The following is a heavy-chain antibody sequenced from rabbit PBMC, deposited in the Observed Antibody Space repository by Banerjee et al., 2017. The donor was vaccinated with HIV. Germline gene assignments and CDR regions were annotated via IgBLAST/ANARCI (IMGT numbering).Heavy chain of an antibody. CDR2: IGAGSSGST. Sequence: QEQLEESGGDLVKPGASLTLTCTASGFSFSSSYYMSWVRQAPGKGLEWIACIGAGSSGSTYYASWAKGRFTISKTSSTTVTLQMTSLTVADTATYFCARRVGGPYYGFGLWGPGTLVTVS. CDR1: GFSFSSSYY. CDR3: ARRVGGPYYGFGL. D-gene: IGHD1-1*01. J-gene: IGHJ6*01. V-gene: IGHV1S45*01.